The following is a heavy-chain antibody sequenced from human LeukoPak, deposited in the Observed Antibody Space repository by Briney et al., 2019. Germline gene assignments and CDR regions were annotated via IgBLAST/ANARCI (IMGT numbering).Heavy chain of an antibody. Sequence: ASVKVSCKASGYTFTGYYMHWVRQAPGQGLEWMGWINPNSGGTNYAQKFQGRVTMTRDTSISTAYMELSRLRSDDTAVYYCARTAAPTSPLFDYWGQGTLVTVSS. D-gene: IGHD2-2*01. CDR3: ARTAAPTSPLFDY. J-gene: IGHJ4*02. V-gene: IGHV1-2*02. CDR1: GYTFTGYY. CDR2: INPNSGGT.